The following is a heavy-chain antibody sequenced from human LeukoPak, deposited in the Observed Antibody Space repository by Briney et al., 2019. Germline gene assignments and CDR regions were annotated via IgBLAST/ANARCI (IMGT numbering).Heavy chain of an antibody. V-gene: IGHV3-23*01. Sequence: QTGGSLRLSCAASGFTFSGYAMPWVRQAPGKGLEWVSAISGSGGSTYYADSVKGRFTISRDNSKNTLYLQMNSLRAEDTAVYYCAKANDILTGSTPFDPWGQGTLVTVSS. CDR1: GFTFSGYA. CDR3: AKANDILTGSTPFDP. D-gene: IGHD3-9*01. J-gene: IGHJ5*02. CDR2: ISGSGGST.